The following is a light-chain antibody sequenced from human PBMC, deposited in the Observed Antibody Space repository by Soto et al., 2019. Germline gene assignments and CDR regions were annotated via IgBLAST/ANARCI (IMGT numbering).Light chain of an antibody. CDR2: DVT. CDR1: SSDVGGYNY. Sequence: QSALTQPASVSGSPGQSITISCNGTSSDVGGYNYVSWYQQHPVKAPKLMIYDVTNRPSGVSDRFSGSKSGNTASLTISGLQAEDEADYYCSSYTSSSTPYVFGTGTKLTVL. J-gene: IGLJ1*01. V-gene: IGLV2-14*01. CDR3: SSYTSSSTPYV.